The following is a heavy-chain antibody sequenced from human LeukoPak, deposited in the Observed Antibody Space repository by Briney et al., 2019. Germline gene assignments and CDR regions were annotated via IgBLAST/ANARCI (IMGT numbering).Heavy chain of an antibody. D-gene: IGHD6-13*01. CDR3: ARARVIAAAGTGLVY. V-gene: IGHV1-2*02. Sequence: ASVKVSCKASGYTFTGYYMHWVRQAPGQGLEWMGWINPNSGGTNYAQKFQGRVTMTRDTSISTAYTELSRLRSDDTAVYYCARARVIAAAGTGLVYWGQGTLVTVSS. CDR2: INPNSGGT. J-gene: IGHJ4*02. CDR1: GYTFTGYY.